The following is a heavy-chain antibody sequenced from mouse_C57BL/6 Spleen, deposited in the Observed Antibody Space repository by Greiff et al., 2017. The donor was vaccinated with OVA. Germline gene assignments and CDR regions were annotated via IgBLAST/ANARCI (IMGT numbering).Heavy chain of an antibody. CDR2: IYPGSGNT. CDR1: GYTFTDSY. D-gene: IGHD1-1*01. Sequence: QVQLQQSGAELVRPGASVKLSCKASGYTFTDSYINWVKQRPGQGLEWIARIYPGSGNTYYNEKFKGKATLTAEKSSSTAYMQLSSLTSEDSAVYFCARSNYGSSYWFAYWGQGTLVTVSA. J-gene: IGHJ3*01. CDR3: ARSNYGSSYWFAY. V-gene: IGHV1-76*01.